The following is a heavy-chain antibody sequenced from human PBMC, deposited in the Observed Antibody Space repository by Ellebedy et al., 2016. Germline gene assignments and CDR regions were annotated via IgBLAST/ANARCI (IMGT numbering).Heavy chain of an antibody. D-gene: IGHD3-10*01. V-gene: IGHV1-2*06. CDR2: INPTSGRT. J-gene: IGHJ6*02. Sequence: ASVKVSRXTSVFTFTAYYIHWVRQAPGQGLEWMGRINPTSGRTNYPQRFQDRVILTRDTSITTAYMELTSLRADDTAVYYCAKDNYGVDVWGQGTTDIVSS. CDR3: AKDNYGVDV. CDR1: VFTFTAYY.